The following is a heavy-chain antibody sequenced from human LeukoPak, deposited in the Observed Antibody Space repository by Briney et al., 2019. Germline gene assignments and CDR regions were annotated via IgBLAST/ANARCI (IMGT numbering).Heavy chain of an antibody. D-gene: IGHD1-1*01. CDR2: ISGGGGNI. CDR1: GFIFSSYS. CDR3: ASDFNWAFDF. Sequence: GGSPRLSCAASGFIFSSYSMNWVRQAPGKGLEWISYISGGGGNIHYADSVEGRFTISRDNAKNSVYLQMNSLRAEDSAVYYCASDFNWAFDFWGQGILVTVSS. V-gene: IGHV3-48*01. J-gene: IGHJ4*02.